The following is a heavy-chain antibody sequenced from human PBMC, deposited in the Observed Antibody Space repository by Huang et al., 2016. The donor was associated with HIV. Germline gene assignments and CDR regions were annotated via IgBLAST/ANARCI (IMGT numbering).Heavy chain of an antibody. CDR2: MKQDESEK. D-gene: IGHD1-7*01. V-gene: IGHV3-7*01. J-gene: IGHJ6*02. CDR1: TFTFGAYW. Sequence: VESGGRSVQPGGSIKLSCVGSTFTFGAYWMSWVRQPTGKGREWGANMKQDESEKYYVDSVKGRFNISRDNARKVLFLEMDDLRVEDTAIYFCATKTAGMDIWGQGTTVTVSS. CDR3: ATKTAGMDI.